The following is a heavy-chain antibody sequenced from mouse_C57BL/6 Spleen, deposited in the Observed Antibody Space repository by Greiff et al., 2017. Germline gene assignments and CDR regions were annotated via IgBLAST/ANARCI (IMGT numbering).Heavy chain of an antibody. CDR3: AREGVYGNYGGAMDY. V-gene: IGHV1-82*01. CDR1: GYAFSSSW. J-gene: IGHJ4*01. CDR2: IYPGDGDT. D-gene: IGHD2-1*01. Sequence: QVQLQQSGPELVKPGASVKISCKASGYAFSSSWMNWVKQRPGKGLEWIGRIYPGDGDTNYNGKFKGKATLTADKSSSTAYMQLSSLTSEDSAVXCCAREGVYGNYGGAMDYWGQGTSVTVSS.